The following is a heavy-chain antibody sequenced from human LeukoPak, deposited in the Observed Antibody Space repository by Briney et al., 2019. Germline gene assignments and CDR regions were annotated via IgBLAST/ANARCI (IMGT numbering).Heavy chain of an antibody. Sequence: GGSLRLSCAASGFTFSSYGMHWVRQAPGKGLEWVAFIRYDGSNKDYADSVKGRFTISRDNSKNTLYLQMNSLRAEDTAVYYCAKGGGGYPDYWGQGTLVTVSS. CDR2: IRYDGSNK. CDR3: AKGGGGYPDY. D-gene: IGHD5-12*01. V-gene: IGHV3-30*02. CDR1: GFTFSSYG. J-gene: IGHJ4*02.